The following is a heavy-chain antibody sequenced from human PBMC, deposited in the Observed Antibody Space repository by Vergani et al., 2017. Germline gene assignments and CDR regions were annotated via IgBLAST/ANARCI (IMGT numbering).Heavy chain of an antibody. CDR1: GCSISSYY. CDR3: ARDDGYCSGGSCLPAFDI. Sequence: VQLQESGPGLVKPSETLSLTCTVSGCSISSYYWSWIRQPPGKGLEWVGYIYYSGSTNYNPALKSRVTIAVDTSKNQFSLKLGSGTAADTAVYYCARDDGYCSGGSCLPAFDIWGQGKMVTVSS. CDR2: IYYSGST. J-gene: IGHJ3*02. V-gene: IGHV4-59*01. D-gene: IGHD2-15*01.